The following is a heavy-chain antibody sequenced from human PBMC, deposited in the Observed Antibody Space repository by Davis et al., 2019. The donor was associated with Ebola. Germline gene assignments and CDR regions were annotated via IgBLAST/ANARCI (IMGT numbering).Heavy chain of an antibody. Sequence: GSLRLSCTVSGGSISSYYWSWIRQPPGKGLEWIGSIYYSGSTYYNPSLKSRVTISVDTSKNQFSLKLSSVTAADTAVYYCARLGRGYSYGYLGYWGQGTLVTVSS. CDR1: GGSISSYY. CDR2: IYYSGST. CDR3: ARLGRGYSYGYLGY. D-gene: IGHD5-18*01. V-gene: IGHV4-59*05. J-gene: IGHJ4*02.